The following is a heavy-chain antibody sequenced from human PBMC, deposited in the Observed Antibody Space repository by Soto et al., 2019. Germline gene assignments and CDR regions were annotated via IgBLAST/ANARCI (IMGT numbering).Heavy chain of an antibody. CDR1: GFTFSSYA. CDR3: ARDRLVAVAGKHFDY. J-gene: IGHJ4*02. V-gene: IGHV3-30-3*01. CDR2: ISYDGSNK. Sequence: PGGALRLSCAASGFTFSSYAMHWVRQAPGKGLEWVAVISYDGSNKYYADSVKGRFTISRDNSKNTLYLQMNSLRAEDTAVYYCARDRLVAVAGKHFDYWGQGTLVTVSS. D-gene: IGHD6-19*01.